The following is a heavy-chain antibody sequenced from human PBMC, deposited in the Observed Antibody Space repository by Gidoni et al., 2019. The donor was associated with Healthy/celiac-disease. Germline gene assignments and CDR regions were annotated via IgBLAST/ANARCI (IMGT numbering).Heavy chain of an antibody. J-gene: IGHJ4*02. D-gene: IGHD1-26*01. V-gene: IGHV3-15*04. CDR2: IERTTDGGAT. CDR1: GFTLTNAW. Sequence: EVQLVESGGGLVKPGGSLRLHGEASGFTLTNAWMSWVRQAPGKVLEWVGRIERTTDGGATDYAASVRGRFTISGDYSRHTLSLQMNSLKAEGTAVYFCTTGQIVGATRSDYLGRGTLVTVSS. CDR3: TTGQIVGATRSDY.